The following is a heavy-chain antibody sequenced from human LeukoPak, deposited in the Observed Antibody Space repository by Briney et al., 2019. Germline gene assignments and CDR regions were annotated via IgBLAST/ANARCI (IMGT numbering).Heavy chain of an antibody. J-gene: IGHJ3*02. CDR2: IYSGGST. V-gene: IGHV3-53*01. CDR3: ARVKGGSYSAFDI. D-gene: IGHD1-26*01. CDR1: GFTVSSNY. Sequence: PGGSLRLSCAASGFTVSSNYMSWVRQAPGKGLEWVSVIYSGGSTYYADSVKGRFTISRDNSKNTLYLQMNSLRAEDTAVYYCARVKGGSYSAFDIWGQGTMVTVSS.